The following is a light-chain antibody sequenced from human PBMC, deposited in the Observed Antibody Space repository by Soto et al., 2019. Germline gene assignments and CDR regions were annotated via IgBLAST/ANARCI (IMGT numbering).Light chain of an antibody. CDR2: GAS. CDR1: QSVSSD. Sequence: EIVLTQSPATLSVSPWDRATLSCRASQSVSSDLAWYQQKPGQAPRLLIYGASTRATGIPARFSGSGSGTEFTLTISSLQSEDFAVYYCQQYYDWWTFGQGTKVDIK. V-gene: IGKV3-15*01. CDR3: QQYYDWWT. J-gene: IGKJ1*01.